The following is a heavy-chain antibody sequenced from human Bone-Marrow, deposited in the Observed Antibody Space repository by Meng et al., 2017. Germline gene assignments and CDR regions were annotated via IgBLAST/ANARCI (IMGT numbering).Heavy chain of an antibody. J-gene: IGHJ4*02. CDR1: GASVSSGYW. Sequence: QVQVQGSGPGLVKPSGTLSLTWGVSGASVSSGYWWTWVRQPPGKGLEWIGEFHHSGTTNYNPSLRSRVTISVDTSKNQFSLRLTSVTAADTAVYYCAASSGWYRIDSWGQGTLVTVSS. V-gene: IGHV4-4*02. CDR3: AASSGWYRIDS. D-gene: IGHD6-19*01. CDR2: FHHSGTT.